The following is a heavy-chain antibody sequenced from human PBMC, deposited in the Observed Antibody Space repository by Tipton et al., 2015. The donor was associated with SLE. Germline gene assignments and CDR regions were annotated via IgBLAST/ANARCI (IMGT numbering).Heavy chain of an antibody. CDR2: IYPGDSDV. V-gene: IGHV5-51*03. Sequence: QLVQSGADVKRPGESLKISCEVSGYRFTNYWIAWVRQTPGKGLEWMGIIYPGDSDVTYNPSFQGRITISADKSISTAYLQWTSLKASDSATYYCARRPGGTAVVSGHFDHWGQGTLVTVSS. CDR3: ARRPGGTAVVSGHFDH. CDR1: GYRFTNYW. J-gene: IGHJ4*02. D-gene: IGHD4-23*01.